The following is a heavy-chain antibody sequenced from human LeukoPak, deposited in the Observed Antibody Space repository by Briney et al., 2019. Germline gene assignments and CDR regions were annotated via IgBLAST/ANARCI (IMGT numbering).Heavy chain of an antibody. D-gene: IGHD3-22*01. CDR2: IYYRGTT. J-gene: IGHJ4*02. CDR1: GGSITDDNYY. CDR3: ARHRYYYDKSASSFDS. V-gene: IGHV4-39*01. Sequence: SETLSLTCSVSGGSITDDNYYWGWIRQPPGKGLEWIGAIYYRGTTSYMPSLKSRVTISADTSKNQFSLKLDSVTAADTSVYYCARHRYYYDKSASSFDSWGQGTLVTVSS.